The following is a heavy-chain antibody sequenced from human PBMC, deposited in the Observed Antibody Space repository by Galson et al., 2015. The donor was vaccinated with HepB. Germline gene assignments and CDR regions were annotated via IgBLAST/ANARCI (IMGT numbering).Heavy chain of an antibody. J-gene: IGHJ4*02. V-gene: IGHV3-23*01. CDR2: ISASGDST. Sequence: SLRLSCAASGFTFSSYAMTWVRQAPGKGLEWVSVISASGDSTYYADSAKGRFTISRDNSKNTLYLQMNSLRAEDTAVYYCARILPAAVGFDYWGQGTLVTVSS. D-gene: IGHD2-2*01. CDR3: ARILPAAVGFDY. CDR1: GFTFSSYA.